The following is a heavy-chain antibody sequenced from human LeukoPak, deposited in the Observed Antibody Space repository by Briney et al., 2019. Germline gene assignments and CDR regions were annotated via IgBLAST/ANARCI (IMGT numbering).Heavy chain of an antibody. CDR1: GYTLTIYE. CDR3: ARGPNYAFWSGSYYYYMDV. CDR2: MNPNSGNT. D-gene: IGHD3-3*01. Sequence: ASVKVSCKASGYTLTIYEINWVRQATGQGLEWMGWMNPNSGNTGYAQKFQGRVTMTRSTSINTAYMELSSLRSEDTAVYYCARGPNYAFWSGSYYYYMDVWGKGTTVTVSS. V-gene: IGHV1-8*01. J-gene: IGHJ6*03.